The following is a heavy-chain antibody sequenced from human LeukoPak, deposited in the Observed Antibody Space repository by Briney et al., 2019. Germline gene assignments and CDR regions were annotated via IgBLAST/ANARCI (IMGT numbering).Heavy chain of an antibody. CDR2: ISYDGSNK. J-gene: IGHJ3*02. CDR3: AKPLAGNPPQAFDI. CDR1: GFTFSSYA. V-gene: IGHV3-30-3*02. D-gene: IGHD1-14*01. Sequence: PGGSLRLSCAASGFTFSSYAMHWVRQAPGKGLEWVAVISYDGSNKYYADSVKGRFTISRDNSKNTLYLQMNSLRTEDTTVYYCAKPLAGNPPQAFDIWGQGTMVTVSS.